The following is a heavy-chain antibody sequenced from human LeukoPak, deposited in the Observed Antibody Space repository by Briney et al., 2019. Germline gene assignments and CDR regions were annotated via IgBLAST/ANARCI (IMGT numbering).Heavy chain of an antibody. V-gene: IGHV3-21*01. CDR1: GFTFSSYS. D-gene: IGHD2-15*01. CDR3: ARELVAAYGAFDI. Sequence: PGGSLRLSCAASGFTFSSYSMNWVRQAPGKGLEWVSSISSSSSYIYYADSVKGRFTISRDNAKNSLYLQMNSLRAEDTAVYYCARELVAAYGAFDIWGQGTMVTVSS. J-gene: IGHJ3*02. CDR2: ISSSSSYI.